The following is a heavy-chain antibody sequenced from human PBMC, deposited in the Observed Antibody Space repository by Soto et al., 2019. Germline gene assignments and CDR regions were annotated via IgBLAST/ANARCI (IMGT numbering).Heavy chain of an antibody. CDR1: GGTFSSYA. Sequence: QVQLVQSGAEVKKPGSSVKVSCKASGGTFSSYAISWVRQAPGQGLEWMGGIIPIFGTANYAQKFQGRVTITADESKSTDYMELSSLRSEDTAVYYCARVRVLRYFDWFGWFDPWGQGTLVTVSS. CDR3: ARVRVLRYFDWFGWFDP. V-gene: IGHV1-69*01. D-gene: IGHD3-9*01. J-gene: IGHJ5*02. CDR2: IIPIFGTA.